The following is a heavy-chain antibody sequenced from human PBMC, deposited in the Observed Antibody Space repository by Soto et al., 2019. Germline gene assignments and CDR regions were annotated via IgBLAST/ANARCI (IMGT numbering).Heavy chain of an antibody. D-gene: IGHD5-12*01. J-gene: IGHJ6*03. CDR2: INPNSGDA. CDR1: GYTFSDYY. Sequence: QVQLVQSGAEVKKPGASVTVSCKASGYTFSDYYLHWVRQAPGQGPECMGRINPNSGDAKFAQKFQGRVTMTRDTSVRTAFMELNWLKSDDTAVYYCARESGGATATLDYYYFYMDVWGKGTTVTVSS. V-gene: IGHV1-2*06. CDR3: ARESGGATATLDYYYFYMDV.